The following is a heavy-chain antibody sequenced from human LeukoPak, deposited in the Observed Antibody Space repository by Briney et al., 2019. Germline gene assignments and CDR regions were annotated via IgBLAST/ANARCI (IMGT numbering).Heavy chain of an antibody. CDR1: GGTFSSYA. V-gene: IGHV1-69*04. Sequence: ASVKVSCKASGGTFSSYAISWVRQAPGQGREWMGRIIPILGIANYAQKFQGRVTITADKSTSTAYMELSSLRSEDTAVYYCAREVVDWNDVPCFDYWGQGTLVTVSS. D-gene: IGHD1-1*01. CDR2: IIPILGIA. CDR3: AREVVDWNDVPCFDY. J-gene: IGHJ4*02.